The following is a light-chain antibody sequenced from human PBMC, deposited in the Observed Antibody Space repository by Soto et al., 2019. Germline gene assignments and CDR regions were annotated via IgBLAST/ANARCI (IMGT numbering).Light chain of an antibody. CDR3: SSFRSGGTQVV. CDR1: SSDIGGYNY. J-gene: IGLJ2*01. Sequence: QSALTQPASVSGSPGQSITISCTGTSSDIGGYNYVSWYQQYPGKAPKLIIYEVTNRPSGISDRFSGSKSGNTASLTISGLQVEDEAAYHCSSFRSGGTQVVFGGETKLTVL. V-gene: IGLV2-14*01. CDR2: EVT.